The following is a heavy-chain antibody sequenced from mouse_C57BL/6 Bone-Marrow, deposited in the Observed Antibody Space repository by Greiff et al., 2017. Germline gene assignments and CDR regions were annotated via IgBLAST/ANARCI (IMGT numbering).Heavy chain of an antibody. CDR1: GYAFSSSW. J-gene: IGHJ2*01. V-gene: IGHV1-82*01. D-gene: IGHD4-1*01. CDR3: ARWPGTDYFDY. Sequence: VQLQESGPELVKPGASVKISCKASGYAFSSSWMNWVKQRPGKGLEWIGRIYPGDGDTNYNGKFKGKATLTADKSSSTAYMQLSSLTSEDSAVYFCARWPGTDYFDYWGQGTTLTVSS. CDR2: IYPGDGDT.